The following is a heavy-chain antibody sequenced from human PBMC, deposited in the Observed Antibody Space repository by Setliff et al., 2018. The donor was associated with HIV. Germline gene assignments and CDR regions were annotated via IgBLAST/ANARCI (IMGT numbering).Heavy chain of an antibody. Sequence: SGPTLVNPTQTLTLTCTFSGFSLTTSGMCVSWIRQPPGKALEWLARVDWGDNRFYNSSLRTRLTISKDTSKNQVVLTMTNMDPVDTATYYCARTQWKYYYYYYMDVWGKGTTVTVSS. CDR2: VDWGDNR. CDR3: ARTQWKYYYYYYMDV. D-gene: IGHD6-19*01. V-gene: IGHV2-70*17. CDR1: GFSLTTSGMC. J-gene: IGHJ6*03.